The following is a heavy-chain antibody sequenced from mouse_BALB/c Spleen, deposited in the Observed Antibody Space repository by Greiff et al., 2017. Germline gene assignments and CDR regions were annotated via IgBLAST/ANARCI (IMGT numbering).Heavy chain of an antibody. V-gene: IGHV7-3*02. Sequence: DVKLVESGGGLVQPGGSLRLSCATSGFTFTDYYMSWVRQPPGKALEWLGFIRNKANGYTTEYSASVKGRFTISRDNSQSILYLQMNTLRAEDSATYYCAKVRRSYFDYWGQGTTLTVSS. J-gene: IGHJ2*01. CDR1: GFTFTDYY. CDR2: IRNKANGYTT. D-gene: IGHD2-14*01. CDR3: AKVRRSYFDY.